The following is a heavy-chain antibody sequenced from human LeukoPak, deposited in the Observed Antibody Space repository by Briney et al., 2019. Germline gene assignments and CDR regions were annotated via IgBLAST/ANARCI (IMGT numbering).Heavy chain of an antibody. CDR2: ISSSSSTI. Sequence: PGGSLRLSCAASGFTFSSYSMNWVRQAPGKGLEWVSYISSSSSTIYYADSVKGRFTISRDNAKNSLYLQMNSLRAEDTAVYYCARAGDPQHYDFWSGYYGYYFDYWGQGTLVTVSS. CDR3: ARAGDPQHYDFWSGYYGYYFDY. CDR1: GFTFSSYS. V-gene: IGHV3-48*01. D-gene: IGHD3-3*01. J-gene: IGHJ4*02.